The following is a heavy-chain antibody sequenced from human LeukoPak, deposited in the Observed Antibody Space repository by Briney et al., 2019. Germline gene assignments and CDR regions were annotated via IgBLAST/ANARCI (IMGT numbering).Heavy chain of an antibody. CDR1: GGSISSYY. CDR2: IYYSGST. Sequence: SETLSLTCTVSGGSISSYYWSWIRQPPGKGLEWIGYIYYSGSTNYNPSLKSRVTISVDTSKNQFSLKLSSVTAADTAVYYCARVEPMIVVVITRRWRWFDPWGQGTLVTVSS. D-gene: IGHD3-22*01. V-gene: IGHV4-59*12. CDR3: ARVEPMIVVVITRRWRWFDP. J-gene: IGHJ5*02.